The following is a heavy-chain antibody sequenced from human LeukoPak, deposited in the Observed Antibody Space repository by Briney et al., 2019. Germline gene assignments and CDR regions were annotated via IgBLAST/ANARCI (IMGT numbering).Heavy chain of an antibody. J-gene: IGHJ4*02. D-gene: IGHD3-22*01. CDR2: MYDGGTT. CDR1: GGSISPYY. CDR3: ATGYNYYDSSGSFDY. Sequence: SETLSLTCTVSGGSISPYYWSWIRQPPGKGLEWIGYMYDGGTTNYNASLKSRVTMSVDTSKSQFSLKLTSVIAADTAVYYCATGYNYYDSSGSFDYWGQGTLVTVSS. V-gene: IGHV4-59*08.